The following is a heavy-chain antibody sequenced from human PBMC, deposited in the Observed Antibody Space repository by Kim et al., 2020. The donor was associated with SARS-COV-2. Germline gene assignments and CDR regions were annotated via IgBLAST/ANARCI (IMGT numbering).Heavy chain of an antibody. Sequence: SETLSLTCTVSGGSISSYYWSWIRQPPGKGLEWIGYIFYSGSTNYNPSLQSRVTISVDTSKNQFSLKLNSVTAADTAVYYCARASTVTMFDYWGQGTLATVSS. V-gene: IGHV4-59*13. J-gene: IGHJ4*02. D-gene: IGHD4-17*01. CDR1: GGSISSYY. CDR2: IFYSGST. CDR3: ARASTVTMFDY.